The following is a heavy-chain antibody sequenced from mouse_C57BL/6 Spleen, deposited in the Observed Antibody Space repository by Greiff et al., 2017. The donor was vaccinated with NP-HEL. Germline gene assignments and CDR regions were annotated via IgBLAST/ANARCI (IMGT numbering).Heavy chain of an antibody. CDR2: INPSNGGT. CDR1: GYTFTSYW. V-gene: IGHV1-53*01. CDR3: AGGDGSSSWFAY. J-gene: IGHJ3*01. Sequence: QVQLQQPGTELMKPGASVKLSCKASGYTFTSYWMHWVKQRPGQGLEWIGNINPSNGGTNYNEKFKSKATLTVDKSSSTAYMQLSSLTSEDSAVYYCAGGDGSSSWFAYWGQGTLVTVSA. D-gene: IGHD1-1*01.